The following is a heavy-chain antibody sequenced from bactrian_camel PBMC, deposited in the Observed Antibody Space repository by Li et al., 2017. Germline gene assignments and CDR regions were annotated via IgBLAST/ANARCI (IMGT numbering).Heavy chain of an antibody. CDR3: VKGQSELWDFGY. D-gene: IGHD5*01. CDR2: INSIGDIT. CDR1: GFTFTDYA. V-gene: IGHV3S31*01. Sequence: VQLVESGGGLAQPGGSLRLSCAASGFTFTDYAMNWVRQAPGKGLEWVSSINSIGDITYYADSVKGRFTSSRDNAKNTLDLQLNSLKLEDTAMYYCVKGQSELWDFGYWGQGTQVTVS. J-gene: IGHJ6*01.